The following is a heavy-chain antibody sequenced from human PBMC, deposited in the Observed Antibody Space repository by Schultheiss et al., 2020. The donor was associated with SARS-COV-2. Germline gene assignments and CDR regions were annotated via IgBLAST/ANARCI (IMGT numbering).Heavy chain of an antibody. V-gene: IGHV3-33*08. CDR2: IWYDGSKT. CDR1: GFTFSSYA. J-gene: IGHJ4*02. Sequence: GGSLRLSCAASGFTFSSYAMHWVRQAPGKGLEWVAVIWYDGSKTYYADSVKGRFTISRDNSKNTLYLQMFSLKTEHTAVYYCTTNWGFDYWGQGTRVTVSS. D-gene: IGHD7-27*01. CDR3: TTNWGFDY.